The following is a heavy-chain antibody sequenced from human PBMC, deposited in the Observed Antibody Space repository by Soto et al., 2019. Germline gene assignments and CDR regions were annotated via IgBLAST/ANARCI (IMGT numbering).Heavy chain of an antibody. CDR2: INPIRVTP. J-gene: IGHJ4*02. CDR1: GATYSTSA. Sequence: QVQLVQSGAEVKKPGSSVKVSCKASGATYSTSAISWVRQAPGQGPEWMGGINPIRVTPVYAHKFQGRVTITADESTITVYMDLGSVRSGDTALYFCASGGVDVVATSAFDFWGQGTLVTVSS. D-gene: IGHD5-12*01. V-gene: IGHV1-69*01. CDR3: ASGGVDVVATSAFDF.